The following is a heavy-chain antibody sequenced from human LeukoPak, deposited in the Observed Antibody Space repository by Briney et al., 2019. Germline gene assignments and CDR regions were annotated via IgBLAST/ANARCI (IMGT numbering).Heavy chain of an antibody. CDR1: GFSFSSYG. D-gene: IGHD2-21*01. CDR3: AQDFNRGLPDY. Sequence: GGSLRLSCAASGFSFSSYGMHGVRQAPGKGREWVAVIADDGSKEYYADSMKGRFTISRDNSKNVLYLQMSSVRVEDTAVYYCAQDFNRGLPDYWGQGTLVIVSS. CDR2: IADDGSKE. V-gene: IGHV3-30*18. J-gene: IGHJ4*02.